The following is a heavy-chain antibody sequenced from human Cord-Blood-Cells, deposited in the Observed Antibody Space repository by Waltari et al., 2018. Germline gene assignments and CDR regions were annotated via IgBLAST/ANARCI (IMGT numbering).Heavy chain of an antibody. CDR1: GGSFSGYY. V-gene: IGHV4-34*01. J-gene: IGHJ4*02. CDR3: ARRTPGIAAAGYFDY. D-gene: IGHD6-13*01. CDR2: INHSGST. Sequence: QVQLQQWGAGLLKPSETLSLTCAVYGGSFSGYYWSWIRPPPGKGLEWIGEINHSGSTNYNPSLKSRVTISVDTSKNQFSLKLSSVTAADTAVYYCARRTPGIAAAGYFDYWGQGTLVTVSS.